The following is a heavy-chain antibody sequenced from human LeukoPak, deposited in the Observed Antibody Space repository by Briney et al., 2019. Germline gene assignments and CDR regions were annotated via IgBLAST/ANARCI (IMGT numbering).Heavy chain of an antibody. V-gene: IGHV3-23*05. CDR2: FESSGRST. J-gene: IGHJ4*02. D-gene: IGHD2/OR15-2a*01. Sequence: GGSLRLSCAVSGFTFSSSDMSWVRQAPGKGLEWVSSFESSGRSTYYADSVKGRFTISRDTSKNTLYLQMNTLRGEDTAVYYCAKDGRSTTPGYWGQGTLVSVSS. CDR1: GFTFSSSD. CDR3: AKDGRSTTPGY.